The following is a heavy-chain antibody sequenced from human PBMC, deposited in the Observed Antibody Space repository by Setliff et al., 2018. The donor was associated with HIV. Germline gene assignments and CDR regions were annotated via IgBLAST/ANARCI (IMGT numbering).Heavy chain of an antibody. V-gene: IGHV4-4*09. D-gene: IGHD2-21*02. Sequence: SETLSLTCTVSGGSISSYYWSWIRQPPGKGLEWIGNIYSSGSTIYNPSLKSRITISLDTSKEQFSLELSSATAADTAVYYCATLDHSGGNFLAYWGQGSLVTVSS. CDR1: GGSISSYY. CDR3: ATLDHSGGNFLAY. J-gene: IGHJ4*02. CDR2: IYSSGST.